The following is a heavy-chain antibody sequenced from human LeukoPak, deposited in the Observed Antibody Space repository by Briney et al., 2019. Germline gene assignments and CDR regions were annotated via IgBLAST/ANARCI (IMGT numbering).Heavy chain of an antibody. Sequence: PSETLSLTCTVSGGSISSYYWSWIRQPPGKGLEWIGYIYHSGSTIYNPSLKSRVTISVDTSKNQFSLKLSSVTAADTAVYYCARLEQWGYFDYWGQGTLVTVSS. CDR1: GGSISSYY. D-gene: IGHD6-19*01. CDR3: ARLEQWGYFDY. J-gene: IGHJ4*02. V-gene: IGHV4-59*01. CDR2: IYHSGST.